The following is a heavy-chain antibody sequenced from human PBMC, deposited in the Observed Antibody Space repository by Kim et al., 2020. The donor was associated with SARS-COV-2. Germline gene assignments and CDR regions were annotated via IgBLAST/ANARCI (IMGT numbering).Heavy chain of an antibody. CDR3: AKALITIYGGGQVEASGYYYYYGRDV. Sequence: GGSLRLSCAASGFSFDDYDMHWVRQAPGKGLEWVSLISGDGDSTYYADSVKGRFTISRDNSKNSLYLQMNSLRTEDTALYYCAKALITIYGGGQVEASGYYYYYGRDVWGQGTTVTVSS. D-gene: IGHD3-3*01. CDR1: GFSFDDYD. CDR2: ISGDGDST. V-gene: IGHV3-43*02. J-gene: IGHJ6*02.